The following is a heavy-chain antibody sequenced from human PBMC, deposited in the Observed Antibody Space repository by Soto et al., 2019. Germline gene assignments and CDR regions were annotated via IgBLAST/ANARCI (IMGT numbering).Heavy chain of an antibody. J-gene: IGHJ4*02. V-gene: IGHV3-23*01. D-gene: IGHD6-13*01. CDR1: GFTFCTYS. CDR2: IADHGGNT. Sequence: PGGSLRLSCAASGFTFCTYSLTWVRQAPGKGLEWVSAIADHGGNTYYADSVKGRFTISRDNSKNTLYLQMNSLRAEDTALYYCAKLGAGTIYWGQGTPVTVSS. CDR3: AKLGAGTIY.